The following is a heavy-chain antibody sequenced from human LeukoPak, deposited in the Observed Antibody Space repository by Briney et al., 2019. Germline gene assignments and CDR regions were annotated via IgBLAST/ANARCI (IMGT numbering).Heavy chain of an antibody. CDR1: GFTFDDYA. V-gene: IGHV3-43*02. D-gene: IGHD2/OR15-2a*01. CDR2: ISGGADST. Sequence: PGGSLRLSCAASGFTFDDYAMHWVRQAPGKGLEWVSLISGGADSTYYAGSVKGRFSISRDKSKNSLYLQMNSLRAEDTAVYYCARDFLGDYWGQGTLVTVSS. CDR3: ARDFLGDY. J-gene: IGHJ4*02.